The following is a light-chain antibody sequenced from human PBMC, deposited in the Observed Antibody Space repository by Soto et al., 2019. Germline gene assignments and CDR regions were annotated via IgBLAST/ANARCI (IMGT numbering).Light chain of an antibody. CDR2: EVS. J-gene: IGLJ1*01. CDR3: SSYTSSSTIL. V-gene: IGLV2-14*01. Sequence: SALTQPASVSGSPGQSIPISCTGTSSDVGGYNYVSWYQQHPGKAPKLMIYEVSNRPSGVSNRFSGSKSGNTASLTISGLQAEDEADYYCSSYTSSSTILIGTGTKVTVL. CDR1: SSDVGGYNY.